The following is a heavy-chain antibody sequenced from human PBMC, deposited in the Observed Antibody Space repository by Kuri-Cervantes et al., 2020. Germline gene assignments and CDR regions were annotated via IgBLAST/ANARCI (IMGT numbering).Heavy chain of an antibody. CDR2: IIPIFGTT. CDR1: GYTFNSYG. D-gene: IGHD6-13*01. V-gene: IGHV1-69*05. J-gene: IGHJ5*02. CDR3: ARDKNIAAAGMNWFDP. Sequence: SVKVSCKTSGYTFNSYGITWVRQAPGQGLEWMGGIIPIFGTTNYAQKFQGRLTITTDESTNTAYMELSSLRSEDTAVYYCARDKNIAAAGMNWFDPWGQGTLVTVSS.